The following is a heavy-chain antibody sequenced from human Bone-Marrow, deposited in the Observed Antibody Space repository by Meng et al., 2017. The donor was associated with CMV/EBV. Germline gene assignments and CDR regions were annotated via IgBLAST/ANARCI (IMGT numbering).Heavy chain of an antibody. CDR1: GYTFTGYY. V-gene: IGHV1-2*02. CDR3: ARDRGRQLTIRSDYYYYGMDV. Sequence: ASVKVSCKASGYTFTGYYMHWVRQAPGQGLEWMGWINPNSGGTNYAQKFQGRVTMTRDTSISTAYMELSSLRSEDTAVYYCARDRGRQLTIRSDYYYYGMDVWGQGTTVTVYS. J-gene: IGHJ6*02. D-gene: IGHD3-3*01. CDR2: INPNSGGT.